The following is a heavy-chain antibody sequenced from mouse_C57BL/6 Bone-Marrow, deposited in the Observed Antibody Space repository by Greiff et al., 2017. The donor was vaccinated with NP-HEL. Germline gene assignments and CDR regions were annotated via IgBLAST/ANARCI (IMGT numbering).Heavy chain of an antibody. D-gene: IGHD3-2*02. CDR3: ASGDSSGYLAY. CDR1: GFSLPSYG. V-gene: IGHV2-6*01. Sequence: VQLKESGPGLVAPSQSLSITCTVSGFSLPSYGVDWVRQSPGKGLEWLGVIWGVGSTNYNSALKSRLSISKDNSKSQVFLKMNSLQTDDTAMYYCASGDSSGYLAYWGQGTLVTVSA. CDR2: IWGVGST. J-gene: IGHJ3*01.